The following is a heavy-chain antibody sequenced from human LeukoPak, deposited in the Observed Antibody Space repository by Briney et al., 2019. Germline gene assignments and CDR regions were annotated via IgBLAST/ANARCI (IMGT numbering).Heavy chain of an antibody. CDR3: ARRPTDWFDP. V-gene: IGHV4-39*01. J-gene: IGHJ5*02. CDR2: IYYSGST. Sequence: SGGSLRLSCAASGFTFSSYAMSWVRQPPGKGLEWIGSIYYSGSTYYDPSLKSRVTISVDTSKNQFSLKLSPVTAADTAVYYCARRPTDWFDPWGQGTLVTVSS. CDR1: GFTFSSYA.